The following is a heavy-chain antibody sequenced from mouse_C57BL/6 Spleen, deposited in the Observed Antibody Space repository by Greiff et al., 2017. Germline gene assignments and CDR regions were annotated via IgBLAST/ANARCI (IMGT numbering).Heavy chain of an antibody. J-gene: IGHJ2*01. Sequence: VQLKESGPELVKPGASVKISCKASGYSFTDYNMNWVKQSNGKSLEWIGVINPKYGTTSYNQKFKGKATLTVDQSSSTAYMQINSLTSEDSAVYYCARGGLERGYFDYWGQGTTLTVSS. CDR2: INPKYGTT. D-gene: IGHD3-3*01. V-gene: IGHV1-39*01. CDR1: GYSFTDYN. CDR3: ARGGLERGYFDY.